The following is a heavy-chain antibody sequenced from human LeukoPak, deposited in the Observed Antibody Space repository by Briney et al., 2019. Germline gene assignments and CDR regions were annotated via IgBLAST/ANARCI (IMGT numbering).Heavy chain of an antibody. D-gene: IGHD3-10*01. V-gene: IGHV3-23*01. J-gene: IGHJ4*02. CDR3: AKHLWRDLLWFGEGYYFGY. CDR2: ISGDGGNT. Sequence: PGGSLRLSCAASGFTFSSYVMSWVRQAPGKGLECVSVISGDGGNTYYADSVKGRFTISRDNSKNTLYLQMNSLRAEDTAVYYCAKHLWRDLLWFGEGYYFGYWGQGTLVTVSS. CDR1: GFTFSSYV.